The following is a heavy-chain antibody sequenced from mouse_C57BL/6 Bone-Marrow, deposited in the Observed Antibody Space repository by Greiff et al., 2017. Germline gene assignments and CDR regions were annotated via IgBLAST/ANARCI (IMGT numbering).Heavy chain of an antibody. CDR2: INPSTGGT. J-gene: IGHJ4*01. CDR1: GYTFTSYW. Sequence: QVQLQQPGTELVKPGASVKLSCKASGYTFTSYWMHWVKQRPGQGLEWIGNINPSTGGTNYNEKFKSKATLTVDKSSSAAYMQHSSLTSEDSAVYYCARSLGLRQRYYYAMDYWGQGTSVTVSS. D-gene: IGHD2-4*01. V-gene: IGHV1-53*01. CDR3: ARSLGLRQRYYYAMDY.